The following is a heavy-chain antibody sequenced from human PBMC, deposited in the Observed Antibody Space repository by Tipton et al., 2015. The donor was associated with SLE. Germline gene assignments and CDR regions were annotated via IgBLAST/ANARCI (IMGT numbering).Heavy chain of an antibody. CDR1: GDSVKSRY. Sequence: TLSLTCTVSGDSVKSRYWIRVRQPAGRGLEWLAYRFHDGNINYNPSLKTRLTMSVDTSRDQFSLKLTSVTAADTAVFYCARDGGSHDAFDIWGQGTMVTVSS. CDR3: ARDGGSHDAFDI. J-gene: IGHJ3*02. CDR2: RFHDGNI. D-gene: IGHD3-16*01. V-gene: IGHV4-59*02.